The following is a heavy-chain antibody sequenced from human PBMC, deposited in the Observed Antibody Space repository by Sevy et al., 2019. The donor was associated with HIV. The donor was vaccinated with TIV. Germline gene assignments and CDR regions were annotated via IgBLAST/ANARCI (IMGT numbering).Heavy chain of an antibody. CDR1: GYLFTGYY. D-gene: IGHD3-10*01. Sequence: ASVKDSCKASGYLFTGYYVHWVRQAPGQGLEWMGWINPNDGGTNYAQKFQGRVTMTTDTSISTAYMELNRLTSDDTAMFYCSRSVYGSGTYLNDYWGQGTLITVSS. CDR2: INPNDGGT. J-gene: IGHJ4*02. CDR3: SRSVYGSGTYLNDY. V-gene: IGHV1-2*02.